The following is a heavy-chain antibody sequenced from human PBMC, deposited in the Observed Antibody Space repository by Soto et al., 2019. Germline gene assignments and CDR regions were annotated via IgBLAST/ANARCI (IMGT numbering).Heavy chain of an antibody. CDR2: INAGNGNT. CDR1: GYTFTSYA. CDR3: ARDLRYSSGWYIYYCYGMDV. D-gene: IGHD6-19*01. Sequence: QVKLVQSGAEVKKPGASVKVSCKASGYTFTSYAMHWVRQAPGQRLEWMGWINAGNGNTKYSQKFQGRVTITRDTSASTAYMELSSLRSEDTDVYYCARDLRYSSGWYIYYCYGMDVWGQGTTGTVSS. V-gene: IGHV1-3*01. J-gene: IGHJ6*02.